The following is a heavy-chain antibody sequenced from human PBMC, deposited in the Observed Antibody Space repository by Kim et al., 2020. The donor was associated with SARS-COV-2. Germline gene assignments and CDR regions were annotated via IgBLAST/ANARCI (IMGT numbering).Heavy chain of an antibody. CDR3: AKGGHDYYDGSGYNPYFDY. CDR1: GFTFDDYA. Sequence: GGSLRLSCAASGFTFDDYAMHWVRQAPGKGLEWVSLISGDGDNTYYADSVKGRFTISRDNSKNSLYLQMNSLRTEDTALYYCAKGGHDYYDGSGYNPYFDYWGQGTLVTVSS. V-gene: IGHV3-43*02. CDR2: ISGDGDNT. D-gene: IGHD3-22*01. J-gene: IGHJ4*02.